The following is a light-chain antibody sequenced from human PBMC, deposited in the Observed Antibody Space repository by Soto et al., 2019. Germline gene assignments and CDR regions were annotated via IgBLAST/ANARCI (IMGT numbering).Light chain of an antibody. CDR1: HSVGSNY. J-gene: IGKJ1*01. CDR2: GAS. Sequence: EIVLTHSPGTLSLSPCEGAALSLSASHSVGSNYLAWYQQKPGQAPRLLIYGASSRATGIPDSFSGSGSGTDFTLTINRLEPEDFAVYHCHQCGGSPQTFGQGTKVDIK. CDR3: HQCGGSPQT. V-gene: IGKV3-20*01.